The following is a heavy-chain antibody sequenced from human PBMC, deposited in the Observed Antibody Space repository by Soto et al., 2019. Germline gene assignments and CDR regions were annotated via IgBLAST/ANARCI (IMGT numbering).Heavy chain of an antibody. J-gene: IGHJ5*02. CDR3: ARDDKNWFDP. Sequence: GASVKVSCKASGYTFTAYVISWVRQAPGQGLEWMGWVSAYNGNTNYAQKFQGRVTMTTDTSTNTAYMELRSLRSDDTAVYYCARDDKNWFDPWGQGTLVTVS. CDR1: GYTFTAYV. V-gene: IGHV1-18*01. CDR2: VSAYNGNT.